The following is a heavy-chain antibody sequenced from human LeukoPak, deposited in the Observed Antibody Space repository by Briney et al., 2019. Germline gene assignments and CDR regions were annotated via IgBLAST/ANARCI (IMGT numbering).Heavy chain of an antibody. CDR3: ARDLAVAAPWYAFDI. Sequence: SETLSLTCTVSGGSIGPYYWSWIRQPAGKGLEWIGYIYYSGSTNYNPSLKSRVTISVDTSKNQFSLKLSSVTAADTAVYYCARDLAVAAPWYAFDIWGQGTMVTVSS. V-gene: IGHV4-59*01. CDR2: IYYSGST. J-gene: IGHJ3*02. D-gene: IGHD6-19*01. CDR1: GGSIGPYY.